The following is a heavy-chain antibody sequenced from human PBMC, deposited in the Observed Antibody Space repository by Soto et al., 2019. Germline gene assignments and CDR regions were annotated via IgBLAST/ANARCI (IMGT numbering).Heavy chain of an antibody. CDR2: ISSSSSTI. CDR1: GFTFSCCS. J-gene: IGHJ3*02. V-gene: IGHV3-48*02. D-gene: IGHD6-19*01. CDR3: ARVASYSSGWNAFGAFDI. Sequence: GGSLRLSCAASGFTFSCCSMKWVRQAPGKGLEWVSYISSSSSTIYYADSVKGRFTISRDNAKNSLYLQMNSLRDEDTAVYYCARVASYSSGWNAFGAFDIWGQGTMVTVSS.